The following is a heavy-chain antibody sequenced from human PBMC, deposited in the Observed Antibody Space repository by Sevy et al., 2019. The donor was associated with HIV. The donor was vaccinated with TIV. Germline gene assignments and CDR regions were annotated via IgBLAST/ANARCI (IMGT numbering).Heavy chain of an antibody. CDR2: IKGNGGIT. Sequence: GGSLRLSCAVSGFIFDDYGMSWVRQVPGKGLEWVSGIKGNGGITGYADSVKGRFTISRDHAKSSLYLQMNSLRAEDTALYYCAKDISPSSNYYYYYGMDVWGQGTTVTVSS. CDR1: GFIFDDYG. V-gene: IGHV3-20*04. CDR3: AKDISPSSNYYYYYGMDV. J-gene: IGHJ6*02. D-gene: IGHD3-10*01.